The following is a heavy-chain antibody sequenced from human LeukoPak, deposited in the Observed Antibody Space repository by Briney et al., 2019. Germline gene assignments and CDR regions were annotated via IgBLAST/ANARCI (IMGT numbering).Heavy chain of an antibody. CDR1: GYTFTGNV. V-gene: IGHV1-2*02. D-gene: IGHD3-10*01. J-gene: IGHJ6*03. Sequence: GASVKVSCKTSGYTFTGNVISWVRQAPGQGLEWMGWINPNSGGTNYAQKFQGRVTMTRDTSISTAYMELSRLRSDDTAVYYCARDRGIDYYGSGSYYRHYYYYMDVWGKGTTVTVSS. CDR2: INPNSGGT. CDR3: ARDRGIDYYGSGSYYRHYYYYMDV.